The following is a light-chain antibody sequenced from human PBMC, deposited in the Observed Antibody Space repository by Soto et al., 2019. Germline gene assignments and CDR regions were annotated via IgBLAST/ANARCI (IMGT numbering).Light chain of an antibody. J-gene: IGKJ4*01. CDR2: AES. CDR3: QQTYISPLT. Sequence: DIQMTQSPSSLSASVGDRVTITCRASQTISTYLNWYQQKPGKAPRLLIYAESSLQSGVPSRFSGSGSGTDFTLTISSLQPEDFATYYCQQTYISPLTFGGGTKVEI. V-gene: IGKV1-39*01. CDR1: QTISTY.